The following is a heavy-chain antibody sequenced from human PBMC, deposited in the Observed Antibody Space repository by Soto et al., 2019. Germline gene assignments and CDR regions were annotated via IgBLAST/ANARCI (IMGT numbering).Heavy chain of an antibody. D-gene: IGHD3-22*01. Sequence: EVQLLESGGSLVQAGGSLRLSCVVCGFRLTNSGMSWVRQAPGKGLEWISAITAGGGSTYSDSVKGRFSVSRDLSKNTLFLQMNNLKTEDTAVYHCAKCTGATIVTSGWCNWLDPWGRGTRVAVSS. CDR2: ITAGGGST. CDR3: AKCTGATIVTSGWCNWLDP. J-gene: IGHJ5*02. V-gene: IGHV3-23*01. CDR1: GFRLTNSG.